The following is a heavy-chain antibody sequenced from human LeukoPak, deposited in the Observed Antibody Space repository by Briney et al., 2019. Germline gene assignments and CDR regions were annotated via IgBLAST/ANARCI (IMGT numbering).Heavy chain of an antibody. V-gene: IGHV3-66*02. D-gene: IGHD4-17*01. CDR2: IYSGGST. CDR3: ARDTCTTVIPYFDY. CDR1: GFTVSSNY. J-gene: IGHJ4*02. Sequence: GGSLRLSCAASGFTVSSNYMSWVRQAPGKGLEWVSVIYSGGSTYYADSVKGRFTISRDNSKNTLYLQMNSLRAEDTAVYYCARDTCTTVIPYFDYWGQGTLVTVSS.